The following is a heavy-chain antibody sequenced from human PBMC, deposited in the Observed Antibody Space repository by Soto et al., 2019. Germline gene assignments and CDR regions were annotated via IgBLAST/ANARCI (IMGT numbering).Heavy chain of an antibody. Sequence: QVQLVQSGAEVKRPGSSVKVSCKTSGGTFRSYAISWVRQAPGQGLEWMGGIIPVFGTAKYAQKFQGRVTITADESTSTAYMELSSLRSDDTAVYYCARLYDYSSSGISIWGPGTVVTVSS. J-gene: IGHJ4*02. CDR3: ARLYDYSSSGISI. CDR1: GGTFRSYA. V-gene: IGHV1-69*01. CDR2: IIPVFGTA. D-gene: IGHD4-4*01.